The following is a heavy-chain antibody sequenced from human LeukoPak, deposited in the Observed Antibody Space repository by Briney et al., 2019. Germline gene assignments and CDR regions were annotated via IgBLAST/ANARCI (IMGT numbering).Heavy chain of an antibody. J-gene: IGHJ6*02. Sequence: GGSLRLSCAASGFTFSSYTMSWVRQAPGEGLEWVSAVSGSGGSTYCADSVKGRFTISRDTSKNTLYLQMNSLRAEDTAVYYCAKDRLPLRSTSSYGMDVWGQGTTVTVSS. V-gene: IGHV3-23*01. CDR1: GFTFSSYT. D-gene: IGHD2-2*01. CDR3: AKDRLPLRSTSSYGMDV. CDR2: VSGSGGST.